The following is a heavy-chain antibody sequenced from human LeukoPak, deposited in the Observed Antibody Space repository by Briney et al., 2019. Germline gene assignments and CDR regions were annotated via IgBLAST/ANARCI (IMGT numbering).Heavy chain of an antibody. J-gene: IGHJ4*02. D-gene: IGHD3-22*01. V-gene: IGHV3-23*01. Sequence: PGGTLRLSCAASGFTFSSYAMSWVRQAPGKGLEWVSAISGSDGSTYYADSVKGRFTISRDNSKNTLYLQMNSLRAEDTAVYYCAKDLRKGNYYDSSGYWYYFDYWGQGTLVTVSS. CDR3: AKDLRKGNYYDSSGYWYYFDY. CDR1: GFTFSSYA. CDR2: ISGSDGST.